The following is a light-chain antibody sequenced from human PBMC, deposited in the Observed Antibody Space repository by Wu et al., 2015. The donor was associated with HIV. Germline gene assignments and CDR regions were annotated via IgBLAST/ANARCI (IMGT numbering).Light chain of an antibody. CDR3: QQSYSSPFD. CDR2: DAS. Sequence: DIQLTQSPSSLSASVGDTVSITCRASQRISRYLNWYQHKPGKAPKLLIYDASSSQSGVPSRFSGSGFGTEFTLSISSLQPEDFATYYCQQSYSSPFDFGPGTKVDIK. CDR1: QRISRY. V-gene: IGKV1-39*01. J-gene: IGKJ3*01.